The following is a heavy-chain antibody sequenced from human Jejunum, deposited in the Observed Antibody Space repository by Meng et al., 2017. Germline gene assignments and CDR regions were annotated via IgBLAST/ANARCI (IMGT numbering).Heavy chain of an antibody. CDR2: AKSKSYGGTI. D-gene: IGHD4/OR15-4a*01. V-gene: IGHV3-15*01. CDR1: GFTFSNAW. J-gene: IGHJ4*02. Sequence: GESLKISCAASGFTFSNAWMSWVRQAPGKGLEWVGRAKSKSYGGTIEYAALVKGRFTISRDDSQNTVYLQLNSLKTEDTAVYYCTTDVDYQRPQIDYWGQGTLVTVSS. CDR3: TTDVDYQRPQIDY.